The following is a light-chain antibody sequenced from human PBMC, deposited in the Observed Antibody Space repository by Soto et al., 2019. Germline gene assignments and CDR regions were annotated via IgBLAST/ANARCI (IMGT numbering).Light chain of an antibody. V-gene: IGLV8-61*01. CDR1: SDSVSPSHY. Sequence: QAVVTQEPSFSVSPGGTVTLTCGLNSDSVSPSHYPSWYQQTPGQAPRTLIYNTNTRSSGVPDRFSGSILGNKAALTITGAQADDEADYYCVLYLRSAIVVFGGGTKLTVL. J-gene: IGLJ2*01. CDR3: VLYLRSAIVV. CDR2: NTN.